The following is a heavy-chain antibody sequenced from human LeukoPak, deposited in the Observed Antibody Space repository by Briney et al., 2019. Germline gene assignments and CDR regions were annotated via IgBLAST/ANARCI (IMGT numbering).Heavy chain of an antibody. J-gene: IGHJ5*02. Sequence: SETLSLTCAVYGGSLSDYYWSWIRQPPGEGLEWIGYIWYSGFTYYNPSLKSRVTISVDTSKDQFFLKLSSVTAADTAMYYCARVRDWFDPWGQGTLVTVSS. D-gene: IGHD4/OR15-4a*01. V-gene: IGHV4-34*01. CDR1: GGSLSDYY. CDR3: ARVRDWFDP. CDR2: IWYSGFT.